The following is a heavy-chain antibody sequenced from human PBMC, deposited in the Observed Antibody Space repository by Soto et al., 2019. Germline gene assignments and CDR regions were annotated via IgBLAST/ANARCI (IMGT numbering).Heavy chain of an antibody. Sequence: QVQLQESGPGLVKPSQTLSLTCTVSGGSISSGGYYWSWIRQHPGKGMEWIGYIYYSGRTYYNPSLRSRVTISVDTFKNQFSLKLGSVTGADTAGYYCARSRGRGGSSAFLVDYWGQGTLVTVSS. CDR1: GGSISSGGYY. D-gene: IGHD6-6*01. CDR2: IYYSGRT. J-gene: IGHJ4*02. V-gene: IGHV4-31*03. CDR3: ARSRGRGGSSAFLVDY.